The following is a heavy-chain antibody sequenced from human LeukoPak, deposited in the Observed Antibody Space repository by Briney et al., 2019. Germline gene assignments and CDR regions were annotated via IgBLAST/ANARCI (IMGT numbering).Heavy chain of an antibody. Sequence: ASVKVSCKASGYTFTDYYMHWVHQAPGKGLEWMGRVDPEDGETIYAEKLQGRVTITADTSTDTAHMELSSLRSEDTAVYYCATASSGYYGGDDYWGQGTLVTVSS. CDR2: VDPEDGET. CDR3: ATASSGYYGGDDY. J-gene: IGHJ4*02. CDR1: GYTFTDYY. V-gene: IGHV1-69-2*01. D-gene: IGHD3-22*01.